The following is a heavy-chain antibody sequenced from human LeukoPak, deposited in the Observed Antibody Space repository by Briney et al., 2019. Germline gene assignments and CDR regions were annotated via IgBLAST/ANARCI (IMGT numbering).Heavy chain of an antibody. CDR2: IYHSGST. J-gene: IGHJ4*02. V-gene: IGHV4-30-2*01. D-gene: IGHD3-22*01. CDR1: GGSISSGGYS. CDR3: ARGRNYDSSGYSRPFFDY. Sequence: SQTLSLTCAVSGGSISSGGYSWSWIRQPPGKGLEWIGYIYHSGSTYYNPSLKSRVTISVDRSKNQFSLKLSSVTAADTAVYYCARGRNYDSSGYSRPFFDYWGQGTLVTVSS.